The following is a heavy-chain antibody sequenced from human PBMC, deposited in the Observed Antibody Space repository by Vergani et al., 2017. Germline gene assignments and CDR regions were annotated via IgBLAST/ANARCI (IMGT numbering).Heavy chain of an antibody. D-gene: IGHD5-12*01. Sequence: EVQLVESGGDLVQPGGSLRLSCAASGFTFNHYAMNWVRQAPGKGLEWVSGISGSGGSTYYAGSVKGRFTISRDSSKNTLYLQMNSLRAGDTAVYYCAKANPRNSGYDYLYYYHAMDVWGQGTTVTVSS. CDR3: AKANPRNSGYDYLYYYHAMDV. CDR2: ISGSGGST. V-gene: IGHV3-23*04. J-gene: IGHJ6*02. CDR1: GFTFNHYA.